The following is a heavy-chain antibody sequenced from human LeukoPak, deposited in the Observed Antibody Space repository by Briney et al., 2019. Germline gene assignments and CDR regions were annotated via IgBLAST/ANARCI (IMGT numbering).Heavy chain of an antibody. CDR3: ARHGLPAVTRSVWFDP. CDR2: INPNSGGT. D-gene: IGHD2-2*01. J-gene: IGHJ5*02. V-gene: IGHV1-2*02. Sequence: ASVKVSCKASGYTFTGYYMHWVRQAPGQGLERMGWINPNSGGTEYAQKFQGRVTMTRDTSINTAYMELSRLKSDDTAVYYCARHGLPAVTRSVWFDPWGQGTLVTVSS. CDR1: GYTFTGYY.